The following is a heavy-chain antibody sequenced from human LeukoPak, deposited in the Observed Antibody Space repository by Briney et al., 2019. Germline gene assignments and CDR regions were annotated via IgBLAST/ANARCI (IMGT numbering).Heavy chain of an antibody. V-gene: IGHV1-2*02. Sequence: SVKVSCKASRYTFTGYYMHSVGQAPGHGLEWMGWINPNSGGTIYAQKLQGRVTMTRDTSISTAYMELSRLRSDDTAVYYCARDGTATSIVVVPAAIDYWGQGTLVTVSS. J-gene: IGHJ4*02. CDR3: ARDGTATSIVVVPAAIDY. CDR1: RYTFTGYY. D-gene: IGHD2-2*01. CDR2: INPNSGGT.